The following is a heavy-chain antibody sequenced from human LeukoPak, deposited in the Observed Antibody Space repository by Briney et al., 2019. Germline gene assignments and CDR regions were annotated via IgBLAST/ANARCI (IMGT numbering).Heavy chain of an antibody. D-gene: IGHD3-22*01. Sequence: RGSLRLSSTASGFTFSNFWMGWVRQAPGKGLEWVANIKQDETEKFYLGSVKGRFTISRDNAENSLYLQMSSLRAEDTAVYYCARARSSGYLTLDYWGQGTLVTVPS. CDR2: IKQDETEK. CDR1: GFTFSNFW. V-gene: IGHV3-7*01. J-gene: IGHJ4*02. CDR3: ARARSSGYLTLDY.